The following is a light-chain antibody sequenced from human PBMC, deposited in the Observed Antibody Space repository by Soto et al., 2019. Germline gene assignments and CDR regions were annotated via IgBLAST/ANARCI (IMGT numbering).Light chain of an antibody. CDR1: QFVRNN. CDR3: QQYSDLPWT. J-gene: IGKJ1*01. CDR2: DAS. Sequence: EIVLTQSPATLSESPGERATLSCRASQFVRNNLAWYQQKPGQPPRLLIYDASSRATGFSARFSGSGSGTEFTLTITSLQSEDVAVYFCQQYSDLPWTFGQGTKV. V-gene: IGKV3-15*01.